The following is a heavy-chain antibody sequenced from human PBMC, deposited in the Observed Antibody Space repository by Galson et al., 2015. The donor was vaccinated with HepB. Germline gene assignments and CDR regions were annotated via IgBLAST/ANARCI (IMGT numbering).Heavy chain of an antibody. CDR3: VKVGTYSRSPDGENV. D-gene: IGHD5-18*01. CDR2: ISGYGGST. J-gene: IGHJ6*04. V-gene: IGHV3-23*01. Sequence: SLRLSCAASGFTFTTYAMSWVRQAPGKGLQWVSGISGYGGSTYYADPVKGRFTISRDNSKNTLYLQMNSLRAEDTAVYYCVKVGTYSRSPDGENVWGKGTTVTVSS. CDR1: GFTFTTYA.